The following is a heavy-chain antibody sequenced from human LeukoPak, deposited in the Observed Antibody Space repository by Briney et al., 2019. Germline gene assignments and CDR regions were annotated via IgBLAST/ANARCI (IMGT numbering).Heavy chain of an antibody. J-gene: IGHJ4*02. CDR2: INHSGST. CDR1: GGSFSGYY. V-gene: IGHV4-34*01. Sequence: PSETLSLTRAVYGGSFSGYYWSWAHQPPGKELEWIGEINHSGSTNYNPYLKSRVTISVDTCKNQFSLKLSSVTAADTAVYYCARLNRDYGDYALSNFDYWGQGTLVTVSS. D-gene: IGHD4-17*01. CDR3: ARLNRDYGDYALSNFDY.